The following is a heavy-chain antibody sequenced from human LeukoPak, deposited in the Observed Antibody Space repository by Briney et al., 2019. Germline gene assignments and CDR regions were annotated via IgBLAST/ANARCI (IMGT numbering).Heavy chain of an antibody. D-gene: IGHD3-3*01. J-gene: IGHJ3*02. CDR1: GGSISSSIYY. V-gene: IGHV4-39*01. CDR2: IYYGGKT. Sequence: PSETLSLTCTVSGGSISSSIYYCAWIRQPPGKGLEWIGSIYYGGKTYYSPSLKSRVTTSVDTSKNQFSLKLSSVTAADTAVYYCARHLGGSGSSDAFDIWGQGTMVTVSS. CDR3: ARHLGGSGSSDAFDI.